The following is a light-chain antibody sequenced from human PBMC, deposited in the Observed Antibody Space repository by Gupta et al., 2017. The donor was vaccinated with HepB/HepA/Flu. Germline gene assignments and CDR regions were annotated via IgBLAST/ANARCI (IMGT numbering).Light chain of an antibody. J-gene: IGLJ3*02. CDR3: AAWDNSLRGWV. CDR1: SSNIGSKV. CDR2: SND. V-gene: IGLV1-44*01. Sequence: SVLTQPPSASGTPRPGVTISCSGSSSNIGSKVVNWYQQVPGTAPKLLIYSNDQRPSGVPDRFSGSKSGTSASLAISGLQSEDEADYYCAAWDNSLRGWVFGGGTKLTVL.